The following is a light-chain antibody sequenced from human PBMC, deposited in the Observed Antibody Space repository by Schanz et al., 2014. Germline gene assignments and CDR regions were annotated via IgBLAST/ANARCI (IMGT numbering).Light chain of an antibody. CDR2: GSS. CDR3: CSYAGSSTRHWV. CDR1: RSNIGADYD. Sequence: QSVLTQPPSVSGAPGQRVTISCTGSRSNIGADYDVQWYQQLPGTAPKLLIYGSSYRPSGVPGRFSGSKSGTSASLAITGLQADDEADYYCCSYAGSSTRHWVFGGGTKLTVL. J-gene: IGLJ3*02. V-gene: IGLV1-40*01.